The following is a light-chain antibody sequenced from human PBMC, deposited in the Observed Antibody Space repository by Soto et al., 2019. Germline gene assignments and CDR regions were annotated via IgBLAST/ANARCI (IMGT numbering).Light chain of an antibody. CDR2: GNS. J-gene: IGLJ1*01. CDR3: QSYDISLIAHYV. CDR1: SSNIGATYD. Sequence: QSVLTQPPSVSGAPGQRVTISCTGSSSNIGATYDVQWYQQLPGTAPKLLIYGNSNRPSGVPDPFSGSKSGTSASLAITGLQADDEADYYCQSYDISLIAHYVFGNVIKLTV. V-gene: IGLV1-40*01.